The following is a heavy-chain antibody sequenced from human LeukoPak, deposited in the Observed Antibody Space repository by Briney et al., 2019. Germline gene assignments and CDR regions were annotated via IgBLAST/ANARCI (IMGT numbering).Heavy chain of an antibody. Sequence: ASVKVSCKASGGTFSSYAISWVRQAPGQGLEWMGGIIPIFGTANYAQKFQGRVTITADESTSTAYMELSSLSSEDTAVYYCARDRGEYSSSGSPFDYWGQGTLVTVSS. CDR1: GGTFSSYA. CDR3: ARDRGEYSSSGSPFDY. J-gene: IGHJ4*02. CDR2: IIPIFGTA. V-gene: IGHV1-69*13. D-gene: IGHD6-6*01.